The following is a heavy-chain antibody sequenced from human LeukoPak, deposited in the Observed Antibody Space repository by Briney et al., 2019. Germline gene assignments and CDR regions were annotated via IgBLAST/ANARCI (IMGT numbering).Heavy chain of an antibody. CDR1: GFTFSSYG. CDR2: ISYDGSNK. Sequence: GGSLRLSCAASGFTFSSYGMHWVRQAPGKGLEWVAVISYDGSNKYYADSVKGRFTISRDNSKNTLYLQMNSLRAEDTAVYYCAKDVFRAAAHGGGTIDYWGQGTLVIVSS. J-gene: IGHJ4*02. CDR3: AKDVFRAAAHGGGTIDY. V-gene: IGHV3-30*18. D-gene: IGHD2-15*01.